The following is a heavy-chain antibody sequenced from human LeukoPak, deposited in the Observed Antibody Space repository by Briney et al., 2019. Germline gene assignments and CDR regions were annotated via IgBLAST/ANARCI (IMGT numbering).Heavy chain of an antibody. V-gene: IGHV3-30*02. CDR2: IRYDGSNK. CDR1: AFTFRSYG. D-gene: IGHD5-24*01. J-gene: IGHJ4*02. Sequence: PGGSLRLSCATSAFTFRSYGMHWVRQAPDKGLEWVAFIRYDGSNKYYADSVKVRFTISRDNSKNTLYLQMNSLRAGDTAVYYCARGDYVEMATKYWGQGTLVTVSS. CDR3: ARGDYVEMATKY.